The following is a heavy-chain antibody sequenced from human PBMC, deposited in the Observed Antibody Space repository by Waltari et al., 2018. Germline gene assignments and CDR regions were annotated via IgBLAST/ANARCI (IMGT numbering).Heavy chain of an antibody. CDR1: GFTFSSYH. D-gene: IGHD4-17*01. J-gene: IGHJ4*02. V-gene: IGHV3-21*01. CDR3: ARASRNVVPTVSDY. Sequence: EVQVVESGGGLVKPGGSLRLSCQASGFTFSSYHMNWVRRAAGKGLEWVSSSSSSSDTIYYADSVQGRFTISRDNAKNSLYLQMNSLRAEDTAVYYCARASRNVVPTVSDYWGQGTLVTVSS. CDR2: SSSSSDTI.